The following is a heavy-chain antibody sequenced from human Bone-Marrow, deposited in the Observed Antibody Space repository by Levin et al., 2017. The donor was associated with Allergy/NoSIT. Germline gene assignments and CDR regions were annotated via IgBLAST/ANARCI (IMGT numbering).Heavy chain of an antibody. Sequence: GGSLRLSCAASGFTFSSYAMTWVRQAPGKGLEWVSAISGSGSDTYYADSVKGRFTISRDNSKNTLYLQMNSLRAEDTAVYHCAKDVRGYCSSVTCYSAFDIWGQGTMVTVSS. CDR2: ISGSGSDT. CDR1: GFTFSSYA. V-gene: IGHV3-23*01. J-gene: IGHJ3*02. CDR3: AKDVRGYCSSVTCYSAFDI. D-gene: IGHD2-2*02.